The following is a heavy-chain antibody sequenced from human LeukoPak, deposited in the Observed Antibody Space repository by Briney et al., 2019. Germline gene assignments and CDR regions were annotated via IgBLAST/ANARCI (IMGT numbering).Heavy chain of an antibody. CDR2: ISGSGGST. CDR3: AKWGYCSSTSCLGAFDI. V-gene: IGHV3-23*01. CDR1: GFTFSSYA. J-gene: IGHJ3*02. D-gene: IGHD2-2*01. Sequence: PGGSLRLSCAASGFTFSSYAMSWVRQAPGKGLEWVSAISGSGGSTYYADSVKGRFTISRDNSKNTLYLQMNSLRAEDTAVYYCAKWGYCSSTSCLGAFDIWGQGTMVTVSS.